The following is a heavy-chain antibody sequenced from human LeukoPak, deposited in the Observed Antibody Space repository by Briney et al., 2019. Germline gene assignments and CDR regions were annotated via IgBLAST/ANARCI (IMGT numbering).Heavy chain of an antibody. CDR3: AKNTHDY. V-gene: IGHV3-30*18. J-gene: IGHJ4*02. D-gene: IGHD5-18*01. Sequence: GGSLRLSCAASGFTFSSYGMHWVRQAPGKGLEWVAVISYDGSNKYYADSVKGRFTISRDNSKNTLYLQMISLRAEDTAVYYCAKNTHDYWGQGTLVTVSS. CDR1: GFTFSSYG. CDR2: ISYDGSNK.